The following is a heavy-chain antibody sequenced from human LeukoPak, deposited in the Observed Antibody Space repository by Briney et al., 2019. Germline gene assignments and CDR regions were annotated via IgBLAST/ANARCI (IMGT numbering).Heavy chain of an antibody. CDR2: IIPIFGTA. CDR1: GGTFSSYA. J-gene: IGHJ4*02. V-gene: IGHV1-69*05. CDR3: ASGNSGSYWGYFDY. D-gene: IGHD1-26*01. Sequence: SVKVSCKASGGTFSSYAISWERQAPGQGLEWMGGIIPIFGTANYAQKFQGRVTITTDESTSTAYMELSSLRSEDTAVYYCASGNSGSYWGYFDYWGQGTLVTVSS.